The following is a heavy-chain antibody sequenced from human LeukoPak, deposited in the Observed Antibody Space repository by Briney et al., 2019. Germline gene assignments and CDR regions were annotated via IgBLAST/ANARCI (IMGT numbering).Heavy chain of an antibody. D-gene: IGHD1-1*01. CDR2: IYTSGST. J-gene: IGHJ5*02. CDR3: ARVQLERAGDWFDL. CDR1: GGSISSYY. V-gene: IGHV4-4*07. Sequence: SETLSLTCTVSGGSISSYYWSWIGQPAGKGLEWIGRIYTSGSTNYNPSLKSRVTMSVDTSKNQFSLKLSSVTAADTAVYYCARVQLERAGDWFDLWGQGTLVTVSS.